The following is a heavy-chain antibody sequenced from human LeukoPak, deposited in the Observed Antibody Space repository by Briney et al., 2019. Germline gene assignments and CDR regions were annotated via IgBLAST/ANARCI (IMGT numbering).Heavy chain of an antibody. CDR2: IIPIFGTA. CDR1: GGTFSSSA. J-gene: IGHJ5*02. Sequence: SVKVSCKASGGTFSSSAISWVRQAPGQGLEWMGGIIPIFGTANYAQKFQGRVTITTDESTSTAYMELSSLRSEDTAVYYCARVALKGYSSGYYYNWFDPWGQGTLVTVSS. D-gene: IGHD3-22*01. CDR3: ARVALKGYSSGYYYNWFDP. V-gene: IGHV1-69*05.